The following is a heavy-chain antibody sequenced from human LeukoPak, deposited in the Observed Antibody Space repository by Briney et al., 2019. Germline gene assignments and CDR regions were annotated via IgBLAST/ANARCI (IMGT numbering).Heavy chain of an antibody. CDR1: GFNVGSKH. V-gene: IGHV3-53*05. D-gene: IGHD6-6*01. J-gene: IGHJ4*02. CDR2: IYNGGTT. CDR3: AGGGEAARSLHY. Sequence: GASLRLSCAASGFNVGSKHMNWVRQAPGKGLEWVSVIYNGGTTYYADSVKGRFTISRDNSKSTLFVYLQMNSLRTDDTAVYYCAGGGEAARSLHYWGQGTLVTVSS.